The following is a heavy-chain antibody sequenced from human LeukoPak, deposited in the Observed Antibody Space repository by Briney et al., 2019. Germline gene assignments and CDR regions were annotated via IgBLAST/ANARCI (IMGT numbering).Heavy chain of an antibody. J-gene: IGHJ4*02. D-gene: IGHD3-10*01. Sequence: SETLSLTCAVYGGSFSGDFWSWIRQSPGKGLEWIGEINHSGSTNYNPSLKSRVTISVDTSKNQFSLMLSSVTAADTAVYYCARPHYGSGSYDYWGQGTLVTVSS. CDR1: GGSFSGDF. CDR3: ARPHYGSGSYDY. CDR2: INHSGST. V-gene: IGHV4-34*01.